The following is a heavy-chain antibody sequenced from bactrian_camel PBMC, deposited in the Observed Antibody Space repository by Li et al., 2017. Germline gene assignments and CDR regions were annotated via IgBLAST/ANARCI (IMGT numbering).Heavy chain of an antibody. Sequence: HVQLVESGGGSVQAGGSLNLSCVASGFTVSSACTGWFRQAPGKERASVAAIGSDGSLSYADSVMGRFTISQDNSKNTVYLQMNSLKPEDTAMYYCAAQHGNCLETNPARYNTWAQGTQVTVS. CDR1: GFTVSSAC. D-gene: IGHD7*01. CDR2: IGSDGSL. V-gene: IGHV3S55*01. CDR3: AAQHGNCLETNPARYNT. J-gene: IGHJ6*01.